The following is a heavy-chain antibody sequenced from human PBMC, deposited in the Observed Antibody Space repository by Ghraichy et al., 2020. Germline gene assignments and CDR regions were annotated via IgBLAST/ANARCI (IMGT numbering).Heavy chain of an antibody. Sequence: SETLSLTCTVSGGSISSSSYYWGWIRQPPGKGLEWIGSIYYSGSTYYNPSLKSRVTISVDTSKNQFSLKLSSVTAADTAVYYCASHTIYGDYEDSFDYWGQGTLVTVSS. V-gene: IGHV4-39*01. CDR1: GGSISSSSYY. CDR3: ASHTIYGDYEDSFDY. J-gene: IGHJ4*02. CDR2: IYYSGST. D-gene: IGHD4-17*01.